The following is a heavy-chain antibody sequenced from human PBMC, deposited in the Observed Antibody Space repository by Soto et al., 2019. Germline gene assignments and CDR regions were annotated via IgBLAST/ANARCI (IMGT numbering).Heavy chain of an antibody. V-gene: IGHV4-31*03. CDR1: GGSISSGGYY. D-gene: IGHD3-22*01. Sequence: SETLFLTCTVSGGSISSGGYYWSWIRQHPGKGLEWIGYIYYSGSTYYNPSLKSRVTISVDTSKNQFSLKLSSVTAADTAVYYCATSGGSGYYPFDYWGQGTLVTVSS. CDR2: IYYSGST. J-gene: IGHJ4*02. CDR3: ATSGGSGYYPFDY.